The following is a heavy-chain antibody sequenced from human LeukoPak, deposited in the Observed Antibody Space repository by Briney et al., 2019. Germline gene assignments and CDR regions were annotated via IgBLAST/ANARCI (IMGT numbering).Heavy chain of an antibody. D-gene: IGHD1-26*01. CDR3: ARGTEALGALDY. V-gene: IGHV1-69*04. J-gene: IGHJ4*02. CDR2: IIPILGIA. Sequence: ASVKVSCKASGGTFSSYAISWVRQAPGQGLEWMGRIIPILGIANYAQKFQGRVTITADKSTSTAHMELSSLRSEDTAVYYCARGTEALGALDYWGQGTLVTVSS. CDR1: GGTFSSYA.